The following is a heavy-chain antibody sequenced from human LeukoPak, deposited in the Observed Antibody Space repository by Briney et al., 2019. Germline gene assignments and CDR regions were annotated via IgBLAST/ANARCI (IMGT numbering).Heavy chain of an antibody. CDR2: ISSSGSSI. J-gene: IGHJ3*02. D-gene: IGHD3-22*01. CDR3: ARDAFLRITMIVGRAFDI. V-gene: IGHV3-48*03. Sequence: QSGGSLRLSCTASGFTFSSYEMNWVRQAPGKGLEWVSYISSSGSSIYYADSVKGRFTISRDNAKNSLYLQMNSLRAEDTAVYYCARDAFLRITMIVGRAFDIWGQGTMVTVSS. CDR1: GFTFSSYE.